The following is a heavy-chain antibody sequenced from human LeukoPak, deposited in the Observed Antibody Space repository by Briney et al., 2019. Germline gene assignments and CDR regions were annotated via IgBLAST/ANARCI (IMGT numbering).Heavy chain of an antibody. D-gene: IGHD1-26*01. CDR1: GFTFSSYG. Sequence: PGRSLRLSCAASGFTFSSYGMHWVRQAPGKGLEWVAVISYDGSNKYYADSVKGRFTISRDNSKNTLYLQMNSLRAEDTAVYYCAKDVWELGFDYWGQGTLVTVSS. CDR3: AKDVWELGFDY. J-gene: IGHJ4*02. V-gene: IGHV3-30*18. CDR2: ISYDGSNK.